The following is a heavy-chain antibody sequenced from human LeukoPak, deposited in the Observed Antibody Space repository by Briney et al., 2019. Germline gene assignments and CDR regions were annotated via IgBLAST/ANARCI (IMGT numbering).Heavy chain of an antibody. V-gene: IGHV4-38-2*02. CDR2: VHHSGST. Sequence: SETLSLTCTVSGYSITSGYYWGWIRQPPGEGLEWIGSVHHSGSTHYKPSLNSRVTISVDTSKNQFSLKLNSVTAADSAVYYCARDPSTGYYGSLYYFDYWGQGTLVSVSS. CDR3: ARDPSTGYYGSLYYFDY. J-gene: IGHJ4*02. CDR1: GYSITSGYY. D-gene: IGHD3-22*01.